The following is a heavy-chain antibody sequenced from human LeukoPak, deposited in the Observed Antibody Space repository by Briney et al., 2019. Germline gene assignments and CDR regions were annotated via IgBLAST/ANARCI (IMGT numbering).Heavy chain of an antibody. CDR3: ARPAPYSSGWYCFDY. D-gene: IGHD6-19*01. Sequence: SGGSLRLSCAASGFSISSYEMNWVRQAPGKGLEWVSYISSSGSTIYYADSVKGRFTISRDNAKNSLYLQMNSLRAEDTAVYYCARPAPYSSGWYCFDYWGQGTLITVSS. V-gene: IGHV3-48*03. CDR2: ISSSGSTI. J-gene: IGHJ4*02. CDR1: GFSISSYE.